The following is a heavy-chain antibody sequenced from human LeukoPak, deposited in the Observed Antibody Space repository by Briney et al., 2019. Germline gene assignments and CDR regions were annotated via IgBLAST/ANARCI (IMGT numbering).Heavy chain of an antibody. V-gene: IGHV4-59*08. Sequence: SETLPLTCTVSGGSISSYYWSWIRQPPGKGLEWIGYIYYSGSTNYNPSLKSRVTISVDTSKNQFSLKLSSVTAADTAVYYCARHEAAGDYVDYWGQGTLVTVSS. J-gene: IGHJ4*02. CDR2: IYYSGST. D-gene: IGHD4-17*01. CDR3: ARHEAAGDYVDY. CDR1: GGSISSYY.